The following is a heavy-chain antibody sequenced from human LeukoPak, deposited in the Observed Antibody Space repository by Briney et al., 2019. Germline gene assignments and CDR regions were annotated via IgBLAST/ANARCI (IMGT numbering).Heavy chain of an antibody. J-gene: IGHJ4*02. CDR2: IYPGDSDT. Sequence: VESLKISCKGSGYSFTSYWIGWVLQMPGKGLEWMGIIYPGDSDTRYSPSFQGQVTISADKSISTAYLQWSSLKASDTAMYYCARIGPSLIAVAIYWGQGTLVTVSS. CDR1: GYSFTSYW. V-gene: IGHV5-51*01. CDR3: ARIGPSLIAVAIY. D-gene: IGHD6-19*01.